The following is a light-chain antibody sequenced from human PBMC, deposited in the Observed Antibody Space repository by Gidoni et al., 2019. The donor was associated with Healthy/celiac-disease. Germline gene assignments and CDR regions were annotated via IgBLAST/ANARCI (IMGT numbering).Light chain of an antibody. CDR3: AAWDDSLSGPGV. V-gene: IGLV1-47*01. Sequence: SVLPQPPPASGPPGNRVTISCSGSSSNIGSNYVYWYQQLPGTAPKLLIYRNNQRPSGVPDRFSGSKSGTSASLAISGLRSEDEADYYCAAWDDSLSGPGVFGGGTKLTVL. J-gene: IGLJ2*01. CDR1: SSNIGSNY. CDR2: RNN.